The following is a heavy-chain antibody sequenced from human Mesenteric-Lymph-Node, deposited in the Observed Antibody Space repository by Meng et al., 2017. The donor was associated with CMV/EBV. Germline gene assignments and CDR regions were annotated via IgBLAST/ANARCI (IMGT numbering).Heavy chain of an antibody. CDR1: GDSIRSSY. CDR2: IAHDGST. Sequence: GSLRLSCTVSGDSIRSSYWSWIRQSPGKGLEWIGEIAHDGSTNYNPSLKSRVTISVDTSKNQFSLKLTSVTAADTAVYYCGRRLPHYGSGSQSLDYWGQGTLVTVSS. V-gene: IGHV4-34*01. CDR3: GRRLPHYGSGSQSLDY. J-gene: IGHJ4*02. D-gene: IGHD3-10*01.